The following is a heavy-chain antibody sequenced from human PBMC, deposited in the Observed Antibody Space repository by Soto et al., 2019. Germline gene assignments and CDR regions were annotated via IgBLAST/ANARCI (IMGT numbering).Heavy chain of an antibody. D-gene: IGHD6-13*01. Sequence: PGESLKISCKGSGYSFTSYWIGWVRQMPGKGLEWMGIIYPGDSDTRYSPPFQGQVTISADKSISTAYLQWSSLKASDTAMYYCARARFIAAAGTPGWFDPWGQGTLVTASS. CDR1: GYSFTSYW. CDR3: ARARFIAAAGTPGWFDP. V-gene: IGHV5-51*01. CDR2: IYPGDSDT. J-gene: IGHJ5*02.